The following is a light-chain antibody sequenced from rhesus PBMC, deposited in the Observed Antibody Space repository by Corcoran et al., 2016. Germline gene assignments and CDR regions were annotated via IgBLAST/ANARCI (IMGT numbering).Light chain of an antibody. J-gene: IGKJ1*01. V-gene: IGKV1-28*01. CDR1: QGISSY. Sequence: DIQMTQSPSSLSASVGDTVTITCRASQGISSYLNWFQQKPGKAPKLLIYAASSLESGVPSRFSGSGSGTEFTLTISSLQPEDFAAYYCQQRNSYPWTFGQGTKVEIK. CDR3: QQRNSYPWT. CDR2: AAS.